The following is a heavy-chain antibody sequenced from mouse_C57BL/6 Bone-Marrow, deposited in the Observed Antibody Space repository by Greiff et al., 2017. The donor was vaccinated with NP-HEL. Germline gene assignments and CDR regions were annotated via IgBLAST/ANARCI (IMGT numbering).Heavy chain of an antibody. CDR3: ARDGYYDYAMDY. CDR1: GFTFSSYT. J-gene: IGHJ4*01. CDR2: ISGGGGNT. D-gene: IGHD2-3*01. V-gene: IGHV5-9*01. Sequence: EVQLVESGGGLVKPGGSLKLSCAASGFTFSSYTMSWVRQTPEKRLEWVATISGGGGNTYYPDSVKGRFTISRDNAKNTLYLQMSSLRSEDTALYYCARDGYYDYAMDYWGQGTSVTVSS.